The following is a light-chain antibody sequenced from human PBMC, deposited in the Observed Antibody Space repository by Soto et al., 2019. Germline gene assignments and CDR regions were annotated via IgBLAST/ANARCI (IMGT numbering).Light chain of an antibody. CDR1: QSISSW. J-gene: IGKJ4*01. CDR2: KAS. CDR3: QPYNNWPLT. V-gene: IGKV1-5*03. Sequence: DIQMTQSPSTLSASVGDRVTITCRASQSISSWLAWYQQKPGKAPKPLIYKASSLESGVPSRFSGRMSGTEFTLTINSLQSEDFAVYYCQPYNNWPLTFGGGTKVDIK.